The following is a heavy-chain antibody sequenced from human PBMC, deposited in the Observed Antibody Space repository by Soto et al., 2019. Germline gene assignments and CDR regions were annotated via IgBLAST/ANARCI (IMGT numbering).Heavy chain of an antibody. CDR3: ARGSGIAVAGLSDY. D-gene: IGHD6-19*01. CDR2: ISTYNDNT. V-gene: IGHV1-18*01. J-gene: IGHJ4*02. Sequence: QVQLVQSGAEVKKPGASVKVSFKASGYTFTSYGINWVRQAPGQGLEWMGWISTYNDNTYYAQKFQGRVTMTTDTSTSTAYMELRSLTSDNTAVYYCARGSGIAVAGLSDYWGQGTLVTVSS. CDR1: GYTFTSYG.